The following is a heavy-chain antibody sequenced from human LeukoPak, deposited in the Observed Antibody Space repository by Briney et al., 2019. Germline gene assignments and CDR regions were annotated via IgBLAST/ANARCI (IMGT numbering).Heavy chain of an antibody. D-gene: IGHD3-3*01. V-gene: IGHV4-61*02. CDR3: AREDYDFWSGYSTFDY. CDR2: IYTRGST. Sequence: SQTLSLTCTVSGGSISSGSYYWSWIRQPAGKGLEWIGRIYTRGSTNYNPSLKSRVTISVDTSKNQFSLKLSSVTAADTAVYYCAREDYDFWSGYSTFDYWGQGTLVTVSS. CDR1: GGSISSGSYY. J-gene: IGHJ4*02.